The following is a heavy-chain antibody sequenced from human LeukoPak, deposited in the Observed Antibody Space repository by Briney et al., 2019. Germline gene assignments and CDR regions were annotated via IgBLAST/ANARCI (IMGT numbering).Heavy chain of an antibody. J-gene: IGHJ3*02. CDR1: GYTFTSYD. CDR3: ARDHDFYAFDI. Sequence: ASVKVSCKASGYTFTSYDINWVRQATGQGLEWMGWMNPNSGNTGYAQKFQGRVTMTRNTSISTAYMELRSLRSDDTAVYYCARDHDFYAFDIWGQGTMVTVSS. D-gene: IGHD3-3*01. CDR2: MNPNSGNT. V-gene: IGHV1-8*01.